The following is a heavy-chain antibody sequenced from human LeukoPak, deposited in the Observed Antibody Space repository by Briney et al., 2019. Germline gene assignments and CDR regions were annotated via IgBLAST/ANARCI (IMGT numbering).Heavy chain of an antibody. Sequence: SETLSLTCTVSGGSISSYYWSWIRQPPGKGLEWIGYIYYSGSTNYNPSLKSQVTISVDTSKNQFSLKLSSVTAADTAVYYCAREKYYDSSGTIWGQGTLVTVSS. V-gene: IGHV4-59*01. CDR3: AREKYYDSSGTI. CDR1: GGSISSYY. D-gene: IGHD3-22*01. CDR2: IYYSGST. J-gene: IGHJ4*02.